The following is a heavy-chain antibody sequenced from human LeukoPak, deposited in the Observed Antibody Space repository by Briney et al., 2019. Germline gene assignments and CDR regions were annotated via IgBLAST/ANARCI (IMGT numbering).Heavy chain of an antibody. D-gene: IGHD4-23*01. CDR3: ARGRAVVTLEYFDL. Sequence: SEAPSPPCTVSCGSLNYYYQGLVRPPPREGTGLVGYIYYSGSTNYNPSLKSRVTISVDTSKNQFSLKLSSVTAADTAVYYCARGRAVVTLEYFDLWGRGTLVTVSS. V-gene: IGHV4-59*01. J-gene: IGHJ2*01. CDR1: CGSLNYYY. CDR2: IYYSGST.